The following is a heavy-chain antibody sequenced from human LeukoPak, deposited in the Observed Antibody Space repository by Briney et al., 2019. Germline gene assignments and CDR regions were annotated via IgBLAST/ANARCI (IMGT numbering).Heavy chain of an antibody. Sequence: ASVKVSCKASGYTFTSYAMHWVRQAPGQRLEWMGWINAGNGNTKYSRKFQGRVTITRDTSASTAYMELSSLRSEDTAVYYCATERTGQDYYYYMDVWGKGTTVTVSS. CDR1: GYTFTSYA. J-gene: IGHJ6*03. CDR2: INAGNGNT. CDR3: ATERTGQDYYYYMDV. V-gene: IGHV1-3*01. D-gene: IGHD7-27*01.